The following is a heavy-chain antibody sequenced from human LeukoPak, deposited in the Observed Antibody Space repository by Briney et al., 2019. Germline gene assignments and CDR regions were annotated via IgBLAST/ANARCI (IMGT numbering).Heavy chain of an antibody. CDR1: GGSISSYY. J-gene: IGHJ4*02. V-gene: IGHV4-59*01. CDR3: ARINTTFGVASGFDY. D-gene: IGHD3-3*01. CDR2: IYYSGST. Sequence: KTSETLSLTCTVSGGSISSYYWSWIRQPPGKGLEWIGYIYYSGSTNYNPSLKSRVTISVDTSKNQFSLKLSSVTAADTAVYYCARINTTFGVASGFDYWGQGTLVTVSS.